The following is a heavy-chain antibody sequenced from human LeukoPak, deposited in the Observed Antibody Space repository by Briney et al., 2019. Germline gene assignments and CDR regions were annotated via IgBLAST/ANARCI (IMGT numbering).Heavy chain of an antibody. CDR2: INPNSGGT. Sequence: ASVNVSCKASGYTFTGYYMHWVRQAPGQGLEWMGWINPNSGGTNYAQKFQGRVTMTRDTSISTAYMELSRLRSDDTAVYYCARSFNCSSTSCPYYYYYYMDVWGKGTTVTVSS. CDR3: ARSFNCSSTSCPYYYYYYMDV. J-gene: IGHJ6*03. CDR1: GYTFTGYY. D-gene: IGHD2-2*01. V-gene: IGHV1-2*02.